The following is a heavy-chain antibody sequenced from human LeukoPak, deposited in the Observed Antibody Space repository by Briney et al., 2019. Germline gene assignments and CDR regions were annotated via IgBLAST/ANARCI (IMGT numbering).Heavy chain of an antibody. D-gene: IGHD2-15*01. J-gene: IGHJ6*02. CDR3: ARDSGYCSGGSCSYDGPDYGMDV. V-gene: IGHV3-21*01. Sequence: GGSLRLSCAASGFTFSSYSMNWVRQAPGKGLEWVSSISSSSSYIYYADSVKGRFTLPRDNAKNSLYLQMNRLRAENTAVYYCARDSGYCSGGSCSYDGPDYGMDVWGQGTTVT. CDR1: GFTFSSYS. CDR2: ISSSSSYI.